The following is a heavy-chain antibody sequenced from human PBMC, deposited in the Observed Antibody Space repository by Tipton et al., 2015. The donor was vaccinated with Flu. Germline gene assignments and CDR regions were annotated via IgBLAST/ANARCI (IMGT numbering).Heavy chain of an antibody. CDR2: IFHTGST. V-gene: IGHV4-38-2*02. Sequence: TLSLTCTISGHSISSDYYWGWIRQSPGKGLEWIGNIFHTGSTYHNPSLKSRVTISVDTSKNQFSLKVTSLTAADTAVYYCARGSGYGNVYLDYWGLGNLVTVSS. D-gene: IGHD5-12*01. CDR1: GHSISSDYY. J-gene: IGHJ4*02. CDR3: ARGSGYGNVYLDY.